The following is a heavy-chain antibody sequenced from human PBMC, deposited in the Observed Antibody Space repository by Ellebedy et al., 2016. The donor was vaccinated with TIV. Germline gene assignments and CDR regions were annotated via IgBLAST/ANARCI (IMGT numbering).Heavy chain of an antibody. V-gene: IGHV3-7*03. CDR3: AKSLGKGDYSSVS. CDR2: IKEDGSEK. J-gene: IGHJ5*02. CDR1: GLTFSNCY. Sequence: GESLKISCAASGLTFSNCYMNWVRQAPGKGLEWVANIKEDGSEKYYVDSVKGRFTISRDNAKNSLYLQMNSLRVEDTAVYYCAKSLGKGDYSSVSWGQGILVTVSS. D-gene: IGHD4-17*01.